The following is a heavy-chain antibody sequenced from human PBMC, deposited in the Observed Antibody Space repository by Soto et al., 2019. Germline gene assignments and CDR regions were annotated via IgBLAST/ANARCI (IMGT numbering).Heavy chain of an antibody. CDR3: ASLDYYDSSGYPQTSYYFDY. J-gene: IGHJ4*02. D-gene: IGHD3-22*01. V-gene: IGHV1-69*13. Sequence: SVKVSCKASGGTFSSYAISWVRQAPGQGLEWMGGIIPIFGTANYAQKFQGRVTITADESTSTAYMELSSLRSEDTAVYYCASLDYYDSSGYPQTSYYFDYWGQGTLVTAPQ. CDR1: GGTFSSYA. CDR2: IIPIFGTA.